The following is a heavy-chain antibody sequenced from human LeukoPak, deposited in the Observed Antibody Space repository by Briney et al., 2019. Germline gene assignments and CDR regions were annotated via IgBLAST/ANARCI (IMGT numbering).Heavy chain of an antibody. Sequence: ASVKVSCKASGYTFTSYAMNWVRQAPGQGLEWMGWINTNTGNPTYAQGFTGRFVFSLDTSVSAAYLQISSLKAEDTAVYYCAKPSTPDYYFRKLESNYWYFDLWGRGTLVTVSS. V-gene: IGHV7-4-1*02. D-gene: IGHD3-10*01. CDR1: GYTFTSYA. CDR3: AKPSTPDYYFRKLESNYWYFDL. J-gene: IGHJ2*01. CDR2: INTNTGNP.